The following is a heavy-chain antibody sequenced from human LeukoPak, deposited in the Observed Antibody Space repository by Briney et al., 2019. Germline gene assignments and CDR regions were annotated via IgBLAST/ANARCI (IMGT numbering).Heavy chain of an antibody. V-gene: IGHV1-69*05. CDR1: GGTFSSYA. CDR3: AREGSGESGFDP. Sequence: PVKVSCKASGGTFSSYAISWVRQAPGQGLEWMGRIIPIFGTANYAQKFQGRVTITTDESTSTAYMELSSLGSEDTAVYYCAREGSGESGFDPWGQGTLVTVSS. CDR2: IIPIFGTA. J-gene: IGHJ5*02. D-gene: IGHD3-10*01.